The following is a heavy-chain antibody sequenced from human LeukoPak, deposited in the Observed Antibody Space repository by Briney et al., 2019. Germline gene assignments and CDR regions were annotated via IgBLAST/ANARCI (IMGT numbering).Heavy chain of an antibody. D-gene: IGHD6-13*01. Sequence: SQTLSLTCTVSGGSISSGSYYWSWIRQPAGKGLEWIGRIYTSGSTNYNPSLKSRVTISVDTSKNQFSLKLSSVTAADTAVYYCAREGGEHSGSWYGGPRGYYYFDYWGQGTLVTVSS. CDR1: GGSISSGSYY. CDR2: IYTSGST. CDR3: AREGGEHSGSWYGGPRGYYYFDY. J-gene: IGHJ4*02. V-gene: IGHV4-61*02.